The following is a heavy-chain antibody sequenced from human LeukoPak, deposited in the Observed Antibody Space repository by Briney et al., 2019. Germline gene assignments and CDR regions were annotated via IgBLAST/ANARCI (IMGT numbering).Heavy chain of an antibody. Sequence: GESLNISCKGSGYSFTSYWIGWVRQMPGKGLESMGIIYPGDSDTRYSPSFQGQVTISADKSIDTAYLQWSSLEASDTAMYYCARRGGSRAFDSWGQGTLVTVSS. CDR2: IYPGDSDT. D-gene: IGHD6-13*01. V-gene: IGHV5-51*01. CDR1: GYSFTSYW. J-gene: IGHJ4*02. CDR3: ARRGGSRAFDS.